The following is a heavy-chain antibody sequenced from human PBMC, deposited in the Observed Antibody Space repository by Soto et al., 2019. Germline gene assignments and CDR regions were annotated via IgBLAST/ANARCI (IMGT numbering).Heavy chain of an antibody. CDR3: ARAPKVSGSSQTRPDF. CDR2: ISQSGNT. Sequence: SETLSLTCSIYSGSLSCYYWILIRQPPGKGLEWIGEISQSGNTNYSPSLKSRVSISIDTSKKQFSLNLASVSAADTAVYYCARAPKVSGSSQTRPDFWGQGTLVTVSS. J-gene: IGHJ4*02. V-gene: IGHV4-34*01. CDR1: SGSLSCYY. D-gene: IGHD6-6*01.